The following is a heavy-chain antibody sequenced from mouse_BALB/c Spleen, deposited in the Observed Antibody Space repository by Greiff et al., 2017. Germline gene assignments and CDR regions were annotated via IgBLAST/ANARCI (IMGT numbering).Heavy chain of an antibody. CDR3: AREGYGNYVAY. V-gene: IGHV5-9-4*01. CDR1: GFTFSSYA. J-gene: IGHJ3*01. CDR2: ISSGGSYT. Sequence: DVQLVESGGGLVKPGGSLKLSCAASGFTFSSYAMSWVRQSPEKRLEWVAEISSGGSYTYYPDTVTGRFTISRDNAKNTLYLEMSSLRSEDTAMYYCAREGYGNYVAYWGQGTLVTVSA. D-gene: IGHD2-10*02.